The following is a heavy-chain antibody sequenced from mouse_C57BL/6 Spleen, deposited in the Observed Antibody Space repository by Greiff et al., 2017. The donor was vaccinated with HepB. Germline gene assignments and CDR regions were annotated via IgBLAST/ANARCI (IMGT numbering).Heavy chain of an antibody. Sequence: QVQLKQPGAELVRPGTSVKLSCKASGYTFTSYWMHWVKQRPGQGLEWIGVIDPSDSYTNYNQKFKGKATLTVDTSSSTAYMQLSSLTSEDSAVYYCARRRMDSNYAYYAMDYWGQGTSVTVSS. J-gene: IGHJ4*01. CDR2: IDPSDSYT. D-gene: IGHD2-5*01. CDR3: ARRRMDSNYAYYAMDY. V-gene: IGHV1-59*01. CDR1: GYTFTSYW.